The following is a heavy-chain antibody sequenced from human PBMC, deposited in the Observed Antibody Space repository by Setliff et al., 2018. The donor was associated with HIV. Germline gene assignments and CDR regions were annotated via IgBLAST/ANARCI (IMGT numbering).Heavy chain of an antibody. J-gene: IGHJ4*02. V-gene: IGHV3-33*01. CDR3: ARDPAMSGWALAD. Sequence: GGSLRLSCAASGFTFSSYGMHWVRQAPGKGLEWVALIWYDGSNKDYADSVKGRFTISRDNSKNTLYLQMNSLRGEDTAVYYCARDPAMSGWALADWGQGTQVTVSS. CDR1: GFTFSSYG. CDR2: IWYDGSNK. D-gene: IGHD6-19*01.